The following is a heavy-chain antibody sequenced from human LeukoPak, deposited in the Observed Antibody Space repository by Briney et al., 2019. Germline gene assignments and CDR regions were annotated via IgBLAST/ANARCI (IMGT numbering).Heavy chain of an antibody. D-gene: IGHD3-22*01. J-gene: IGHJ4*02. V-gene: IGHV4-59*01. CDR2: IYYSGST. CDR1: GGSFSPYY. CDR3: ARENSYYVSSGYYFGSGYFDY. Sequence: SETLSLTCTVSGGSFSPYYWIWIRQPPGKGLEWIGYIYYSGSTNYNPSLQSRVTISVDASKNQFSLRLSSVTAADTAVYYCARENSYYVSSGYYFGSGYFDYWGQGTLVTVSS.